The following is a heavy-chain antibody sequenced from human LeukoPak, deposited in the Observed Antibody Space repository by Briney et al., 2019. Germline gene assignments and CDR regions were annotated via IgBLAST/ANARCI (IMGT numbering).Heavy chain of an antibody. J-gene: IGHJ4*02. D-gene: IGHD3-22*01. CDR1: GFTVSSNY. CDR2: ISSNGGST. CDR3: ATADYYDSSGPADY. V-gene: IGHV3-64*01. Sequence: PGGSLRLSCAASGFTVSSNYMSWVRQAPGKGLEYVSAISSNGGSTYYANSVKGRFTISRDNSKNTLYLQMGSLRAEDMAVYYCATADYYDSSGPADYWGQGTLVTVSS.